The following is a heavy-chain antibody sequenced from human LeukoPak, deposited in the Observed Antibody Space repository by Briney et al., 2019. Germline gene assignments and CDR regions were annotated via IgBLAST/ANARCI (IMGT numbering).Heavy chain of an antibody. D-gene: IGHD6-19*01. V-gene: IGHV1-2*02. CDR3: ARDSELAVAGTFALHPRFDY. CDR2: INPNSGGT. CDR1: GYTFTGYY. J-gene: IGHJ4*02. Sequence: ASVKVSCKASGYTFTGYYMHWVRQAPGQGLEWMGWINPNSGGTNYAQKFQGNVTMTRDTSISTAYMELSRLRSDDTAFYYCARDSELAVAGTFALHPRFDYWGQGTLVTVSS.